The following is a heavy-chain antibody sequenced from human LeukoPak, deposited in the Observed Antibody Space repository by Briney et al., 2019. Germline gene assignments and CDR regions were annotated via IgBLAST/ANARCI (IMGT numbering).Heavy chain of an antibody. CDR2: ISGSGGST. V-gene: IGHV3-23*01. Sequence: GGSLRLSCTASGFTLSTYAMSWVRQAPGKGLEWVSAISGSGGSTYYADSVKGRFTISRDNSKNTLYLQMNSLRAEDTAVYYCATDCSSTSCLPFDYWGQGTLVTVSS. CDR1: GFTLSTYA. D-gene: IGHD2-2*01. CDR3: ATDCSSTSCLPFDY. J-gene: IGHJ4*02.